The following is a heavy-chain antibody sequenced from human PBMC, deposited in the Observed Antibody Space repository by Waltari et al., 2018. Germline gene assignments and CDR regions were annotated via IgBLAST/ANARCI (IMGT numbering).Heavy chain of an antibody. CDR2: IYPGDSDT. J-gene: IGHJ4*02. Sequence: EVQLVQSGAEVKKPGESMQISCKGSGYSFTSYWSGWVRQMPGKGLEWMGIIYPGDSDTRYSPSFQGQVTISADKSISTAYLQWSSLKASDTAMYYCARGGEGYCSSTSCPHPFDYWGQGTLVTVSS. V-gene: IGHV5-51*01. D-gene: IGHD2-2*01. CDR1: GYSFTSYW. CDR3: ARGGEGYCSSTSCPHPFDY.